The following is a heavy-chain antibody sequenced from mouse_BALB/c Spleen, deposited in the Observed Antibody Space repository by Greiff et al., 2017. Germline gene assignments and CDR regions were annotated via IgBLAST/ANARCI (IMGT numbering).Heavy chain of an antibody. D-gene: IGHD1-1*01. CDR1: GFTFSSYA. CDR3: ARDTGDYFDY. V-gene: IGHV5-6-5*01. CDR2: ISSGGST. Sequence: EVMLVESGGGLVKPGGSLKLSCAASGFTFSSYAMSWVRQTPEKRLEWVATISSGGSTYYPDSVKGRFTISRDNARSILYLQMSSLRSEETAMYYCARDTGDYFDYWGQGTTLTVSS. J-gene: IGHJ2*01.